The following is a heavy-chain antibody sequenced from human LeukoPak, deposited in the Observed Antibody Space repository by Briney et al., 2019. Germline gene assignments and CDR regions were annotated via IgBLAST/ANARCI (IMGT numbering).Heavy chain of an antibody. CDR1: GGTFSSYA. CDR3: ARDKIPTGDAFDI. V-gene: IGHV1-69*13. CDR2: IIPIFGTA. J-gene: IGHJ3*02. Sequence: SVTVSCTASGGTFSSYAISWVRQATGQGLEWMGGIIPIFGTANYAQKFQGRVTITADESTSTAYMELSSLRSEDTAVYYCARDKIPTGDAFDIWGQGTMVTVSS. D-gene: IGHD1-14*01.